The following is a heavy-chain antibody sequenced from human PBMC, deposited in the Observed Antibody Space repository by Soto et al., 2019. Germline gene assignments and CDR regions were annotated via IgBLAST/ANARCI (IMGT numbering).Heavy chain of an antibody. Sequence: QVQLQESGPGLVKPSETLSLTCTVSSDSITNYYWSWIRQSPGKGLEWIGYIHDSGRNNYNPSLKSRVKISVDTSKTQFSLKLNSVTAADTAVYYCARVGGTRGWYWGQGTLVTVSS. J-gene: IGHJ4*02. D-gene: IGHD2-15*01. CDR2: IHDSGRN. CDR3: ARVGGTRGWY. CDR1: SDSITNYY. V-gene: IGHV4-59*01.